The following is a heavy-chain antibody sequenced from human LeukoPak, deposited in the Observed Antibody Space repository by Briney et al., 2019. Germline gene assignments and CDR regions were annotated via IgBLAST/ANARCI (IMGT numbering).Heavy chain of an antibody. CDR1: GTSFSSYY. CDR2: VNHSGYT. Sequence: PSETLSLTCAVSGTSFSSYYWSWIRQPPGKGLEWIGEVNHSGYTNDNPSLKSRVTISVDTSKNQFSLRLRSVTAADTAVYYCAGTSVDCTNGVCGEIDYWGQATPVTVSS. D-gene: IGHD2-8*01. CDR3: AGTSVDCTNGVCGEIDY. J-gene: IGHJ4*02. V-gene: IGHV4-34*01.